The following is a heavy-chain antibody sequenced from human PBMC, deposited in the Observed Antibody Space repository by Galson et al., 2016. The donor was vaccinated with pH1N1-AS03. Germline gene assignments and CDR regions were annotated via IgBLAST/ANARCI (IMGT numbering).Heavy chain of an antibody. CDR2: IDLSDSYT. CDR1: GDSFTGYW. V-gene: IGHV5-10-1*01. J-gene: IGHJ4*02. CDR3: ASYGSGSSPFDY. D-gene: IGHD3-10*01. Sequence: QSGAEVKKPGESLRISCKASGDSFTGYWINWVRQMPGKGLEWMGRIDLSDSYTNYSPSFQGHVTISADESIATAYLQWNSLKASDTAVYYCASYGSGSSPFDYWGQGTLVTVSS.